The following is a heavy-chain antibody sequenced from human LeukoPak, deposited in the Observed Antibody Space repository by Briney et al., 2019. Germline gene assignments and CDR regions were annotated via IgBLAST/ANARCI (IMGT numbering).Heavy chain of an antibody. D-gene: IGHD6-13*01. Sequence: GGSLRLSCAASGFTFSSYSMNWVRQAPGQGLEWVSSISSSSSYINYADSVKGRFTISRDNAKNSLYLQMNSLRAEDTAVYYCARVAAGTTFYYMDVWGKGTTVTISS. CDR1: GFTFSSYS. CDR2: ISSSSSYI. V-gene: IGHV3-21*01. CDR3: ARVAAGTTFYYMDV. J-gene: IGHJ6*03.